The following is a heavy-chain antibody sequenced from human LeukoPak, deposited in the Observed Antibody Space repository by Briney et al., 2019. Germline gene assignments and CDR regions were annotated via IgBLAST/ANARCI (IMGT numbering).Heavy chain of an antibody. CDR1: GNSFTSYW. Sequence: GESLKISFQASGNSFTSYWIAWVRQMPGKGLEWMGIIYCGDSDTTYRPSFQGQVTISADKSISTAYLQWSRLKASDTAMYYCAKSSSPRQPLYYYYGMDVWGQGTTVTV. J-gene: IGHJ6*02. CDR2: IYCGDSDT. CDR3: AKSSSPRQPLYYYYGMDV. D-gene: IGHD6-13*01. V-gene: IGHV5-51*01.